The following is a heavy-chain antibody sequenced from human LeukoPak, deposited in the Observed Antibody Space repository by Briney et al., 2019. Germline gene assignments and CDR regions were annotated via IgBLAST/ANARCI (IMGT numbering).Heavy chain of an antibody. CDR1: GYSFTSYW. Sequence: PGESLKISCKGSGYSFTSYWIGWVRQMPGKGLEWMGIIYPGDSDTRYSPSFQGQVTISADKSISTAYLQWSSLKASDTAMYYCARLGYDDDYGARGGFDYWGQGTLVTVSS. D-gene: IGHD4-17*01. V-gene: IGHV5-51*01. CDR2: IYPGDSDT. J-gene: IGHJ4*02. CDR3: ARLGYDDDYGARGGFDY.